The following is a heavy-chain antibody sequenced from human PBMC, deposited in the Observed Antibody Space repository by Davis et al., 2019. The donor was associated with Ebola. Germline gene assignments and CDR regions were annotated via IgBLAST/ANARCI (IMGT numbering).Heavy chain of an antibody. CDR3: AADAYGDYLDTGAFDI. Sequence: ASVKVSCKASGYTFTGYYMHWVRQAPGQGLEWMGRINPNSGGTNYAQKFQGRVTMTRDTSISTAYMELSRLRSEDTAVYYCAADAYGDYLDTGAFDIWGQGTMVTVSS. J-gene: IGHJ3*02. CDR1: GYTFTGYY. CDR2: INPNSGGT. V-gene: IGHV1-2*06. D-gene: IGHD4-17*01.